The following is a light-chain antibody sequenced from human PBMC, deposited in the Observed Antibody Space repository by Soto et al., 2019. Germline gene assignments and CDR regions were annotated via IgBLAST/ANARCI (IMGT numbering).Light chain of an antibody. Sequence: ETVLTQSPGTLSLSPGERATLSCRASQSVSSSYLAWYQQKPGQAPRLLIYGASSRATGIPARFSGSGSGTDFTLTISRLEPEDFAVYYCQQRSNSITFGQGTRLEIK. CDR3: QQRSNSIT. CDR1: QSVSSSY. J-gene: IGKJ5*01. CDR2: GAS. V-gene: IGKV3D-20*02.